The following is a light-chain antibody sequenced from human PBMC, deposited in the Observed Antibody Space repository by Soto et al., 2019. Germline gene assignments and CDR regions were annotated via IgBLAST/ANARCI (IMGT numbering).Light chain of an antibody. CDR2: DAS. J-gene: IGKJ4*01. CDR1: QSIRHY. V-gene: IGKV3-11*01. CDR3: QQRYSWPLT. Sequence: EIVLTQSPPTLSLSPGERATLSCRASQSIRHYFAWYQQKPGQAPRLLINDASNRATGTPARFSGSGSGTDFTLTISSLEPEDFAVYYCQQRYSWPLTFGGGTKVEIK.